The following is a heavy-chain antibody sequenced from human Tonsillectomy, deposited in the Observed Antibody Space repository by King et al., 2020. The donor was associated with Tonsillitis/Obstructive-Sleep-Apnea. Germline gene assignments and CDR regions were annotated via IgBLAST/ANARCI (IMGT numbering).Heavy chain of an antibody. CDR1: GGSFSAYN. CDR3: AREDIVVVPAAGYSYYFMDV. D-gene: IGHD2-2*01. V-gene: IGHV4-34*01. CDR2: INHSGST. J-gene: IGHJ6*03. Sequence: VQLQQWGAGLLKPSETLSLTCAVYGGSFSAYNWSWIRQPPGKGLEWIGEINHSGSTNYNPSLRSRVTISVDTSKNQFSLKLSSLTAADTAVYYCAREDIVVVPAAGYSYYFMDVWGKGTTVTVSS.